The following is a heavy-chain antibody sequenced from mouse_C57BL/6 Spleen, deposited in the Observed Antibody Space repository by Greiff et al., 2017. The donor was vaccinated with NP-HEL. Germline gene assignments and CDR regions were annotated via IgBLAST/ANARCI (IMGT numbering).Heavy chain of an antibody. Sequence: EVQLVESGGGLVKPGGSLKLSCAASGFTFSSYTMSWVRQTPEKRLEWVATISGGGGNTYYPDSVKGRFTISRDNAKNTLYLQMSSLRSEDTALYDWARHGPAQLFLYGNGLDYWGQGTTLTVSS. CDR3: ARHGPAQLFLYGNGLDY. CDR2: ISGGGGNT. D-gene: IGHD2-1*01. J-gene: IGHJ2*01. V-gene: IGHV5-9*01. CDR1: GFTFSSYT.